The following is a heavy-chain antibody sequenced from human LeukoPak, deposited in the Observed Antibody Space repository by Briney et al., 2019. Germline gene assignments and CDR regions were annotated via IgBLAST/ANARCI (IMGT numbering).Heavy chain of an antibody. CDR2: IRQDGSEK. CDR1: GVTFSSYW. V-gene: IGHV3-7*01. J-gene: IGHJ4*02. Sequence: GVSLRLSCAASGVTFSSYWMSWVRQAPGKGLEWVANIRQDGSEKYYVDPVKGRFTISRDNAKNSLYLQMNSLRAEDTAVYYCARGPYQYYFDYWGQGTLVTVSS. CDR3: ARGPYQYYFDY.